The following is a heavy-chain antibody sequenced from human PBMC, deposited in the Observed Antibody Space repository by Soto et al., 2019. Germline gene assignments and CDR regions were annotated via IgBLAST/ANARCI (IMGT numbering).Heavy chain of an antibody. CDR2: ISSSGSTI. D-gene: IGHD3-9*01. CDR3: ASLPTHRYYDIWY. V-gene: IGHV3-48*03. CDR1: GFTFSSYE. Sequence: PGGSLRLSCAASGFTFSSYEMNWVRQAPGKGLEWVSYISSSGSTIYYADSVKGRFTISRDNAKNSLYLQMNSLRAEDTAVYYCASLPTHRYYDIWYWGQGNLVTVSS. J-gene: IGHJ4*02.